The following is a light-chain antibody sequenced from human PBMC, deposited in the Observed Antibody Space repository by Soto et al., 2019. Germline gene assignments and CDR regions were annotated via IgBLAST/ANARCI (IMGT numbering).Light chain of an antibody. J-gene: IGKJ1*01. V-gene: IGKV4-1*01. CDR3: QQYYTTPRT. Sequence: DIVMTQSPDSLAVSLGEGASINCKSSQTILYSYNNKTYLAWYQQSPGQPPKLLIYWASTRESGVPDRFSGSGSGTDFTISIRRLKAEDVEVYYCQQYYTTPRTFGQGTKVQIK. CDR2: WAS. CDR1: QTILYSYNNKTY.